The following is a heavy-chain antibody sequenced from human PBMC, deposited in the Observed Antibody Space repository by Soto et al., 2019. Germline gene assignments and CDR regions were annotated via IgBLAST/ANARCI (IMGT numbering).Heavy chain of an antibody. CDR1: GYTFTSYG. J-gene: IGHJ4*02. CDR2: ISAYNGNT. Sequence: ASVKVSCKASGYTFTSYGISWVRQAPGQGLEWMGWISAYNGNTNYAQKLQGRGTMTTDTSTSTAYMELRSLRSDDTAVYYCARSPSTYYGSGSDHLFDYWGQGTLVTVSS. CDR3: ARSPSTYYGSGSDHLFDY. V-gene: IGHV1-18*01. D-gene: IGHD3-10*01.